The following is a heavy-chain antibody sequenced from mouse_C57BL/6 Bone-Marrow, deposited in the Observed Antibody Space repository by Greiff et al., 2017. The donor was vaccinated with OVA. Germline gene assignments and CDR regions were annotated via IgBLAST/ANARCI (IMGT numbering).Heavy chain of an antibody. Sequence: VQLQESGAELARPGASVKLSCKASGYTFTSYGISWVKQRTGQGLEWIGEIYPRSGNTYYNEKFKGKATLTADKSSSTAYMELRSLTSEDSAVYFCARKRITTVVATDYWGQGTTLTVSS. V-gene: IGHV1-81*01. D-gene: IGHD1-1*01. CDR3: ARKRITTVVATDY. CDR1: GYTFTSYG. CDR2: IYPRSGNT. J-gene: IGHJ2*01.